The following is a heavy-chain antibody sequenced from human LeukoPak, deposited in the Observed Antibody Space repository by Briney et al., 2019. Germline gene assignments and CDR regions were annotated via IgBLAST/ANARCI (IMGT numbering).Heavy chain of an antibody. CDR3: AKDGYTEWLGLYYFDY. J-gene: IGHJ4*02. CDR1: GFTFSSYG. D-gene: IGHD6-19*01. Sequence: PGGTLRLSCAASGFTFSSYGMSWVRQAPGKGLEWVSGISGSGGRTYYADFVKGRFTISRDNSKNTLFLQMNSLRAEDTVVYYCAKDGYTEWLGLYYFDYWGQGTLVTVSS. V-gene: IGHV3-23*01. CDR2: ISGSGGRT.